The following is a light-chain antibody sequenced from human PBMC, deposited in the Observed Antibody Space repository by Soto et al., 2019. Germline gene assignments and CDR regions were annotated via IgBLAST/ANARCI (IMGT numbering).Light chain of an antibody. CDR3: QQYGSLPWT. CDR2: GAS. Sequence: IVFTQSPGTLSLSTGARATLSCRASHSVTSSYLAWYQQKPGQAPRLLIYGASSRATGIPDRFSGSGSGTDFTLTISRLEPEDFAVYYCQQYGSLPWTFGQGTKVDIK. J-gene: IGKJ1*01. CDR1: HSVTSSY. V-gene: IGKV3-20*01.